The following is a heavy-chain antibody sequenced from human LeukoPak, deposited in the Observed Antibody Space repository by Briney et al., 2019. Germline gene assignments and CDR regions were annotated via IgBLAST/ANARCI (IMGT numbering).Heavy chain of an antibody. V-gene: IGHV3-21*01. CDR1: GFTFSSST. Sequence: GGSLRLSCAASGFTFSSSTMNWVRQAPGKGLEWVSSISSSSNYIYYADSVKGRFTISRDNAKSSLYLQMNSLRADDTAVYYCVRIPNSANFPNWFDPWGQGTLVTVSS. CDR2: ISSSSNYI. J-gene: IGHJ5*02. CDR3: VRIPNSANFPNWFDP. D-gene: IGHD4/OR15-4a*01.